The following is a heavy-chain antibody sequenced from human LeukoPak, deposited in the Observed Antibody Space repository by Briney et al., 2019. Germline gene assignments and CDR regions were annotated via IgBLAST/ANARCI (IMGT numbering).Heavy chain of an antibody. CDR1: GFTFSSYA. CDR2: ISYDGSNK. V-gene: IGHV3-30-3*02. D-gene: IGHD6-19*01. CDR3: AKKPAAFAVAGGGFDY. J-gene: IGHJ4*02. Sequence: PGGSLRLSCAASGFTFSSYAMHWVRQAPGKGLEWVAVISYDGSNKYYADSVKGRFTISRDNSKNTLYLQMNSLRAEDTAVYYCAKKPAAFAVAGGGFDYWGQGTLVTVSS.